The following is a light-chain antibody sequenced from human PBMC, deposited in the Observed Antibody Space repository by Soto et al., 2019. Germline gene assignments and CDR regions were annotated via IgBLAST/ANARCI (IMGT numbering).Light chain of an antibody. Sequence: EIVMTQSPVTLSVSPGERATLSCRASQNISRSLAWYQQKPGQAPRLLIYGASTRATGIPARFSGSGSGTEFTLTISSLQSEDFAVYYCQQYNNWPPATFGQGTKVDIK. CDR1: QNISRS. J-gene: IGKJ1*01. V-gene: IGKV3-15*01. CDR3: QQYNNWPPAT. CDR2: GAS.